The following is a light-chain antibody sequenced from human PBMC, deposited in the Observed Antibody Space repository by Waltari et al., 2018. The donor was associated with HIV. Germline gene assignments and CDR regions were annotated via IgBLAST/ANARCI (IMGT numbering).Light chain of an antibody. CDR2: SNN. CDR3: AAWDDSLNDSYV. J-gene: IGLJ1*01. Sequence: QSVLTQPPSASGTPGQRVTISCSGSSSNIGSNAVKWYQQLPGTAPKLLIYSNNQRPSGVPDRFSASKSGTSASLAISGLQSDDEADYYCAAWDDSLNDSYVFGPGTKVTVL. V-gene: IGLV1-44*01. CDR1: SSNIGSNA.